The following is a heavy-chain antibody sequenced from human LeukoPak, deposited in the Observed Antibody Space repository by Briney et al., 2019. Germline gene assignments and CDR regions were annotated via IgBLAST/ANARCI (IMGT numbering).Heavy chain of an antibody. CDR1: GFTFSNFA. CDR3: AREEAAGRSVYFDS. J-gene: IGHJ4*02. Sequence: GGSLRLSCAASGFTFSNFAMNWVRQAPGKGLEWVSVISGSGGRTYYADSVKGRFTISRDNSKNTLFLQMNSLRVEDTAVYYCAREEAAGRSVYFDSWSQGTLVTVSS. V-gene: IGHV3-23*01. CDR2: ISGSGGRT. D-gene: IGHD6-13*01.